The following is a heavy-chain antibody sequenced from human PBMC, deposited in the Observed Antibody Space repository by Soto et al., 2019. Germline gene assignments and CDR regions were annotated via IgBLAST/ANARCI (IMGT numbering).Heavy chain of an antibody. D-gene: IGHD3-22*01. V-gene: IGHV3-9*01. Sequence: EMQLVESGGGLVQPGRSLRLSCAVSGFTFENFALHWVRQAPGQGLEWVSGIDWNSGTIAYAGSVKGRFTISRDNAERSLNLHLNGLRPEDTAFYYCAKASKVVTHWFDPWGQGTLVTVSS. CDR1: GFTFENFA. J-gene: IGHJ5*02. CDR2: IDWNSGTI. CDR3: AKASKVVTHWFDP.